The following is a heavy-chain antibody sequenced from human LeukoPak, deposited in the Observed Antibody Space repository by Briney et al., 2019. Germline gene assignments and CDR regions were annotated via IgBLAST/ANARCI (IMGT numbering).Heavy chain of an antibody. J-gene: IGHJ4*02. V-gene: IGHV3-33*06. CDR3: AKSESGYNDYVSGGFDY. D-gene: IGHD5-12*01. Sequence: GGSLRLSCAASGFTFSSYGMHWVRQAPGKGLEWVAVIWYDGSNKYYADSVKGRFTISRDNSKNTLYLQMNSLRAEDTAVYYCAKSESGYNDYVSGGFDYWGQGTLVTVSS. CDR1: GFTFSSYG. CDR2: IWYDGSNK.